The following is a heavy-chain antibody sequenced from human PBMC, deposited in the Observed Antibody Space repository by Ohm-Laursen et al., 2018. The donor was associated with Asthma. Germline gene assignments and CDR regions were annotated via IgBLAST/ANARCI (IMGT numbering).Heavy chain of an antibody. D-gene: IGHD6-19*01. CDR1: GFTFRSYG. CDR2: ISFDGTSQ. J-gene: IGHJ4*02. CDR3: AKDLDSSGWEFFDY. V-gene: IGHV3-30*18. Sequence: SLRLSCSASGFTFRSYGMQWVRQAPGKGLEWVAVISFDGTSQYYADSVKGRFTISRDNSKNTLTLEMNSLRVEDTAVYFCAKDLDSSGWEFFDYWGQGSLVTVSS.